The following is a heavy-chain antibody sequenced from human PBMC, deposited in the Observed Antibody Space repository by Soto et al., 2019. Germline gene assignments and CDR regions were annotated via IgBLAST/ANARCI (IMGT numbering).Heavy chain of an antibody. CDR3: ARTYGGGYYYYGMDV. CDR1: GYTFTGYY. V-gene: IGHV1-2*04. D-gene: IGHD4-17*01. CDR2: INPNSGGT. J-gene: IGHJ6*02. Sequence: ASVTVSCQASGYTFTGYYMHWVRQAPGQGLEWMGWINPNSGGTNYAQKFQGWVTMTRDTSISTAYMELSRLRSDDTAVYYCARTYGGGYYYYGMDVWGQGTTVTVSS.